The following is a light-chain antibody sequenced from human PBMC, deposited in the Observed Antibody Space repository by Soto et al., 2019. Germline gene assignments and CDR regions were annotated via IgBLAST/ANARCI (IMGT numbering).Light chain of an antibody. Sequence: EIVLTQSPGTLSLSPGERATLSCRASQSVSSSYLTWYQQKPGQAPRLLIYGASSRATGIPDRFSGSGSGTDFILTISRLEPEDFAVYYCQHYSSSPWTFGQGTKVEIK. CDR1: QSVSSSY. V-gene: IGKV3-20*01. CDR2: GAS. CDR3: QHYSSSPWT. J-gene: IGKJ1*01.